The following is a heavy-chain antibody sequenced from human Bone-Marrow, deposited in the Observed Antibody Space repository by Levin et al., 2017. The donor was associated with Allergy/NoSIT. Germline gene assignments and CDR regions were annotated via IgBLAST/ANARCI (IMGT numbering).Heavy chain of an antibody. J-gene: IGHJ4*02. CDR1: GGSISSYY. V-gene: IGHV4-59*08. D-gene: IGHD6-19*01. CDR2: IYYSGST. CDR3: ASSNSSGWYVV. Sequence: SQTLSLTCTVSGGSISSYYWSWIRQPPGKGLEWIGYIYYSGSTNYNPSLKSRVTISVDTSKNQFSLKLSSVTAADTAVYYCASSNSSGWYVVWGQGTLVTVSS.